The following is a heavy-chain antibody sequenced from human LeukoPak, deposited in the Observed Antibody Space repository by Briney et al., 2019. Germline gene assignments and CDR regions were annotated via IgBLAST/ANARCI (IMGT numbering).Heavy chain of an antibody. J-gene: IGHJ4*02. CDR2: ISSSSSYI. D-gene: IGHD3-16*02. CDR3: ASPFGGVIADY. V-gene: IGHV3-21*01. Sequence: GGSLRLSCAASGFTFSSYSMNWVRQAPGKGLEWVSSISSSSSYIYYADSVKGRFTISRDNTKNSLYLQMNSLRAEDTAVYYCASPFGGVIADYWGQGTLVTVSS. CDR1: GFTFSSYS.